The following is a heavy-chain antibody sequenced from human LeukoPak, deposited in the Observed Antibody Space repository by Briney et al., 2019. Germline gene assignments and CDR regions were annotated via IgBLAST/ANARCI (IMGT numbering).Heavy chain of an antibody. CDR3: ARGYCSSATCRHFDY. V-gene: IGHV1-18*01. Sequence: ASVKVSCKASGYAFTNYAISWVRQAPGQGLEWMGWISVYNGNTNYAQKLQGRVTMTADTSTTTAYMELRSLRSDDTAVCYCARGYCSSATCRHFDYWGQGALVTVSS. D-gene: IGHD2-2*01. J-gene: IGHJ4*02. CDR2: ISVYNGNT. CDR1: GYAFTNYA.